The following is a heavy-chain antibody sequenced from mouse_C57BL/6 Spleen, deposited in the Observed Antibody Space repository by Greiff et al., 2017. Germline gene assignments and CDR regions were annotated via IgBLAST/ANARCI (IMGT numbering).Heavy chain of an antibody. CDR1: GFSLSTSGMG. CDR2: IYWDDDK. J-gene: IGHJ1*03. D-gene: IGHD2-5*01. Sequence: QVTLKVSGPGILQSSQTLSLTCSFSGFSLSTSGMGVSWIRQPSGKGLEWLAHIYWDDDKRYNPSLKSRLTISKDTSRNQVFLKITSVDTADTATYYGARRGAYYSNFWYFDVWGTGTTVTVSS. CDR3: ARRGAYYSNFWYFDV. V-gene: IGHV8-12*01.